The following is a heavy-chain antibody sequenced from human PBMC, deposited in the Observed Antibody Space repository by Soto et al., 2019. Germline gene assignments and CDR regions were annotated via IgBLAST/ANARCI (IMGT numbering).Heavy chain of an antibody. CDR3: ARDVNTMVRGYYYYGIDV. CDR2: TRNKANSYTT. Sequence: EVQLVESGGGLVQPGGSLRLSCAASGFTFSDHYMDWVRQAPGKGLEWVGRTRNKANSYTTEYAASVKGRFTISRDDSKNSLYLQMNSLKTEDTAVYYCARDVNTMVRGYYYYGIDVWGQGTTVTVSS. J-gene: IGHJ6*02. CDR1: GFTFSDHY. V-gene: IGHV3-72*01. D-gene: IGHD3-10*01.